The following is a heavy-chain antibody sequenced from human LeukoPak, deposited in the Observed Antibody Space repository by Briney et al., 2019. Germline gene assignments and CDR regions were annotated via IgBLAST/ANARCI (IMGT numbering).Heavy chain of an antibody. D-gene: IGHD3-9*01. CDR2: IYYSGST. CDR1: GGSIISGGYY. V-gene: IGHV4-31*03. CDR3: ARGLVYDILTGYYDPQAYFDY. J-gene: IGHJ4*02. Sequence: SQTLSLTCTVSGGSIISGGYYWSWIRQHPGKGLEWIGHIYYSGSTYHNPSLKSRVTISVDTSKNQFSLKLGSVTAADTAVYYCARGLVYDILTGYYDPQAYFDYWGQGTLVTVSS.